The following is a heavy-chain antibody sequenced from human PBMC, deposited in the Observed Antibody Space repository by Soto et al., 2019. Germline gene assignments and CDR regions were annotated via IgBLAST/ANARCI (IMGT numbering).Heavy chain of an antibody. Sequence: PSETLSLTCTVSGGSISSSSYYWGWIRQPPGKGLEWIGSIYYSGSTYYNPSLKSRVTISVDTSKNQFSLKLSSVTAADTAVYYCARHIPIYSGYDSPYMDVWGKGTTVTVSS. J-gene: IGHJ6*03. CDR1: GGSISSSSYY. D-gene: IGHD5-12*01. CDR3: ARHIPIYSGYDSPYMDV. CDR2: IYYSGST. V-gene: IGHV4-39*01.